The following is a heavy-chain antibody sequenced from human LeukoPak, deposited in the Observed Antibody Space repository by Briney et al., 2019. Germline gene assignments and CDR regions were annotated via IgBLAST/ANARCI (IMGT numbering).Heavy chain of an antibody. CDR2: ISSSSSYI. Sequence: NPGGSLRLSCAASGFTFSSYSMNWVRQSPGKGLEWVSSISSSSSYIHYADSVKGRFTISRDNAKNSLYLQMNSLRAEDTAVYYCARGNYYDTTDFYWGQGTLVTVSS. CDR1: GFTFSSYS. J-gene: IGHJ4*02. V-gene: IGHV3-21*01. CDR3: ARGNYYDTTDFY. D-gene: IGHD3-22*01.